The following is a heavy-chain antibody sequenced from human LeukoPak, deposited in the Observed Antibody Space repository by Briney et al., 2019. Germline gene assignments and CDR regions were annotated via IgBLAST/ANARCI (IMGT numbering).Heavy chain of an antibody. D-gene: IGHD2-2*01. J-gene: IGHJ4*02. CDR3: TRHADCSSTSCPSGYYFDY. CDR1: GFTFSGSA. CDR2: IRRKANSYAT. Sequence: GGSLKLSCAASGFTFSGSAMHWVRQASGKGLEWVGRIRRKANSYATAYAASVKGRFTISRDDSKNTAYLQMNSLKTEDTAVYYCTRHADCSSTSCPSGYYFDYWGQGTLVTVSS. V-gene: IGHV3-73*01.